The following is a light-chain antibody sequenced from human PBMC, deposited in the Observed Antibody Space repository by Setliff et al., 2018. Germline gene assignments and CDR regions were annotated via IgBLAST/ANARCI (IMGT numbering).Light chain of an antibody. CDR1: SSDIGDYNY. CDR2: DVS. Sequence: QSVLTQPASVSGSPGQSITISCTGTSSDIGDYNYVSWYQQEPGKAPKLIIYDVSNRPSGVSDRFSGSKSGNTASLTISGLQAEDEADYYRSAYASSETLVFGGGTKVTVL. J-gene: IGLJ2*01. V-gene: IGLV2-14*01. CDR3: SAYASSETLV.